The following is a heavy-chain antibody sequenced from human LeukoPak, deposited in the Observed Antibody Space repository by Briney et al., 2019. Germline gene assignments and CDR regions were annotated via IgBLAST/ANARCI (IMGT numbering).Heavy chain of an antibody. CDR1: GFTFSSYA. Sequence: PGGSLRLSCAASGFTFSSYAMSWVRQAPGKGLEWVSAISGSGGSTYYADSVKGRFTISRDNSKNTLYLQMNSLRAEDTAVYYCARAQWNDFRTFDIWGQGTMVTVSS. V-gene: IGHV3-23*01. CDR2: ISGSGGST. D-gene: IGHD1-1*01. J-gene: IGHJ3*02. CDR3: ARAQWNDFRTFDI.